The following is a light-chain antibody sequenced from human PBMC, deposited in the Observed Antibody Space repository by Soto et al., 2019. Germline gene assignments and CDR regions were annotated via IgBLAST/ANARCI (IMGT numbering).Light chain of an antibody. V-gene: IGKV2-28*01. Sequence: DIVMTQSPLSLPVTPGEPASISCRSSQSLLHSNGYNYLDWYLQKPGQSPQLLISLGSNRASGVPARFSGSGSATDFTLNLARVEAEDFGVYYCMQALQSQYTFGQGTKLEIK. J-gene: IGKJ2*01. CDR1: QSLLHSNGYNY. CDR2: LGS. CDR3: MQALQSQYT.